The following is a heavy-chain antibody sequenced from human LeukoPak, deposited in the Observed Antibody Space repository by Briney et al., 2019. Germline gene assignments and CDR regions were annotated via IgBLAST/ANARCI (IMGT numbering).Heavy chain of an antibody. CDR1: GFTFSDFG. Sequence: PGGSLRLSCAASGFTFSDFGMNWVRQAPGKGLEWVAVIWHDGSNKYYADSVKGRFTISRDNSKNRLYLQMNSLRAEDTAVCYCAANFDLWGQGTLVTVSS. CDR2: IWHDGSNK. CDR3: AANFDL. V-gene: IGHV3-33*08. J-gene: IGHJ4*02.